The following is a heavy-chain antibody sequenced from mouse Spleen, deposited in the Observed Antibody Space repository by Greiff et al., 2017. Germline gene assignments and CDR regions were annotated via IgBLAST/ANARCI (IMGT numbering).Heavy chain of an antibody. D-gene: IGHD2-3*01. V-gene: IGHV1-81*01. Sequence: QVQLQQSGAELARPGASVKLSCKASGYTFTDYYINWVKQRTGQGLEWIGEIYPGSGNTYYNEKFKGKATLTVDKSSSTAYMELRSLTSEDSAVYYCARGWLPYYFDYWGQGTTLTVSS. CDR3: ARGWLPYYFDY. CDR2: IYPGSGNT. J-gene: IGHJ2*01. CDR1: GYTFTDYY.